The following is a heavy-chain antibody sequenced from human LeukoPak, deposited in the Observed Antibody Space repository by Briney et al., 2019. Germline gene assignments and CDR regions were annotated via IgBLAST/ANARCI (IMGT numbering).Heavy chain of an antibody. D-gene: IGHD2-15*01. CDR3: TTDTWYSAGH. CDR2: IKKDGSEK. CDR1: GFIFSGSW. J-gene: IGHJ4*02. Sequence: GGSLRLSCTASGFIFSGSWMAWIRQAPGKGLEWVAIIKKDGSEKYYVDSMKGRSTISRGNAKNSLFLQMNSLRAEDTAIYYCTTDTWYSAGHWGQGTLVTVSS. V-gene: IGHV3-7*03.